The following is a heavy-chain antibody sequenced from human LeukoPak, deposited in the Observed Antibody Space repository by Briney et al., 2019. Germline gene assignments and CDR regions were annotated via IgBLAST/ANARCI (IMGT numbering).Heavy chain of an antibody. CDR1: GLTFSTYA. V-gene: IGHV3-23*01. D-gene: IGHD5/OR15-5a*01. CDR2: ISAGGGST. CDR3: AKDRWARGDQVSTADSVHY. J-gene: IGHJ4*02. Sequence: PGGSLRLSCAASGLTFSTYAMSWVRQAPGKGLEWVSGISAGGGSTYYTGSVKGRFTISRDNSKNTLYLQLNSLRAEDTAVYYCAKDRWARGDQVSTADSVHYWGQGTLVTVSS.